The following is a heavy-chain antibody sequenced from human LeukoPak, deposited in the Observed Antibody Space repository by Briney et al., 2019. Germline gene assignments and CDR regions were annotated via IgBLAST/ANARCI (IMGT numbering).Heavy chain of an antibody. V-gene: IGHV3-33*01. CDR2: IWYDGSNK. Sequence: PGRSLRLSCAASGFTFSSYGMHWVRQAPGKGLEWVAVIWYDGSNKYYADSVKGRFTISRDNSKNTLYLQMNSLRAEDTAVYYCARSRTGYCSSTSCFDAFDIWGQGTMATVSS. J-gene: IGHJ3*02. D-gene: IGHD2-2*01. CDR1: GFTFSSYG. CDR3: ARSRTGYCSSTSCFDAFDI.